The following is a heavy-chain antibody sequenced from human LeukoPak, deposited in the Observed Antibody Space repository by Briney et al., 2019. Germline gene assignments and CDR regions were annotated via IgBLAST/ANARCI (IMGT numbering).Heavy chain of an antibody. Sequence: GGSLRLSCAASGFAFSSYSMNWVRQAPGKGLEWVSYIISSGGTTYYADSVKGRFTISRDNAKNSLYLQMNSLRAEDTAVYYCARQTAVAGTVLYDYWGQGTLVTVSS. CDR1: GFAFSSYS. CDR3: ARQTAVAGTVLYDY. D-gene: IGHD6-19*01. J-gene: IGHJ4*02. V-gene: IGHV3-48*01. CDR2: IISSGGTT.